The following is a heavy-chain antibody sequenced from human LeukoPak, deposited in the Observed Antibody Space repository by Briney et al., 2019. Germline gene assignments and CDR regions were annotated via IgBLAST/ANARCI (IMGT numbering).Heavy chain of an antibody. D-gene: IGHD2-21*02. CDR2: ISSSSNTI. J-gene: IGHJ4*02. V-gene: IGHV3-48*02. CDR3: ARAVTVVTRGGLVFDY. Sequence: GGSLRLSCAASGFTFSSYSMNWVRQAPGKGLEWVSYISSSSNTIYYADSVKGRFTISRDNAKNSLFLQMNSPRDEDTSVYYCARAVTVVTRGGLVFDYWGQGTLVTVSS. CDR1: GFTFSSYS.